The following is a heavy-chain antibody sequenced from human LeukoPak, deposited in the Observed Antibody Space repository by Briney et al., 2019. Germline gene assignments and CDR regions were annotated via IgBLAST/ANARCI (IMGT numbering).Heavy chain of an antibody. Sequence: GGSLRLSCAASGFTSSRCGMHWVRQAPGKGLEWVTTISFDGSNKYYADSVKGRFTISRDNSKNALYLQMNSLRAEDSALYYCAKDSSSTRSFDYWGQGTLVTVSS. CDR2: ISFDGSNK. CDR1: GFTSSRCG. J-gene: IGHJ4*02. D-gene: IGHD2-2*01. CDR3: AKDSSSTRSFDY. V-gene: IGHV3-30*18.